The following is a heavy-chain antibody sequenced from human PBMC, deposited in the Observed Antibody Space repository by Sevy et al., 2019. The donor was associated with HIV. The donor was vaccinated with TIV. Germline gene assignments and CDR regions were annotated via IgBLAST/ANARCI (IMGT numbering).Heavy chain of an antibody. Sequence: GGSLRLSCAASGFTFSSYAMSWVRQAPGKGLEWVSAISGSGGSTYYADSVKGRFTISRDNYKNTRYLQMNSLRAEDTAVYYCAKVSGSYYVLMEKGYYFDYWGQGTLVTVSS. D-gene: IGHD1-26*01. V-gene: IGHV3-23*01. J-gene: IGHJ4*02. CDR3: AKVSGSYYVLMEKGYYFDY. CDR2: ISGSGGST. CDR1: GFTFSSYA.